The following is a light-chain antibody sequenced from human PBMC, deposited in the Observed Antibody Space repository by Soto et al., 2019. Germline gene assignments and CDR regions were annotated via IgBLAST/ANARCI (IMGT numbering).Light chain of an antibody. J-gene: IGKJ4*01. CDR3: QQSYSTIT. CDR1: QSISSY. CDR2: AAS. V-gene: IGKV1-39*01. Sequence: DIQMTQSPSSLSASVGDRVTITCRASQSISSYLNWYQQKPGKAPKLLIYAASSLQSGVPSRFSGGGSGTDFTLTISSLQPEDFATYYCQQSYSTITFGGGTKVDIK.